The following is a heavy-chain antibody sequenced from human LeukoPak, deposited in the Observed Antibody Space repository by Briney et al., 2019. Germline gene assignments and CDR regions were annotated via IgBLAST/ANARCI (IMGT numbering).Heavy chain of an antibody. V-gene: IGHV4-39*07. CDR2: VYYRGNT. CDR3: ARGDWKYGDFDR. J-gene: IGHJ4*02. Sequence: SETLSLTCAVSGGSISSSSYYWGWIRQPPGKGLEWIGSVYYRGNTYYNPSLKSRVTTSVDTSKNQFSLKVSSMTAADTAVYYCARGDWKYGDFDRWGQGTLVTVSS. CDR1: GGSISSSSYY. D-gene: IGHD1-7*01.